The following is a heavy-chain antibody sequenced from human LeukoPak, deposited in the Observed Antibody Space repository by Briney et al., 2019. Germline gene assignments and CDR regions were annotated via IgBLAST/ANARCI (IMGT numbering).Heavy chain of an antibody. CDR1: GFTFSNAW. V-gene: IGHV3-15*01. D-gene: IGHD3-22*01. CDR2: IKSKTDGGTT. CDR3: TTGLPGYYDSSGYYFLPNYFDY. J-gene: IGHJ4*02. Sequence: AGGSLRLSCAASGFTFSNAWMSWVRQAPGKGLEWVGRIKSKTDGGTTDYAAPVKGRFTISRDDSKNTLYLQMNSLKTEDTAVYYCTTGLPGYYDSSGYYFLPNYFDYWGQGTLVTVSS.